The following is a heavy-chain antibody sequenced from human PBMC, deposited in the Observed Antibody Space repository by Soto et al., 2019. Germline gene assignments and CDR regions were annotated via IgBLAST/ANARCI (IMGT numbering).Heavy chain of an antibody. CDR1: GGSISSGDYY. CDR3: ARDRRLYGDYIDY. J-gene: IGHJ4*02. Sequence: QVQLQESGPGLVKPSQTLSLTCTVSGGSISSGDYYWSWIRQPPGKGLEWIGYIYYSVSTYYNPSLKSRVTISVDTSKNQFSLKLSSVTAADTAVYYCARDRRLYGDYIDYWGQGTLVTVSS. CDR2: IYYSVST. D-gene: IGHD4-17*01. V-gene: IGHV4-30-4*01.